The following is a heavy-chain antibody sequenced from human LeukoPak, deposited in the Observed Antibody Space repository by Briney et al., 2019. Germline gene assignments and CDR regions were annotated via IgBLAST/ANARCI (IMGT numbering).Heavy chain of an antibody. V-gene: IGHV5-51*01. CDR1: GYSFISYW. J-gene: IGHJ5*02. D-gene: IGHD2-21*02. CDR2: IYPGDSDT. Sequence: GESLKISCKGSGYSFISYWIGWVRQMPGKGLEWMGIIYPGDSDTRYSPSFQGQVTISADKSISTAYLQWSSLKASDTAMYYCARQGPCGGDCYYNWFDPWGQGTLVTVSS. CDR3: ARQGPCGGDCYYNWFDP.